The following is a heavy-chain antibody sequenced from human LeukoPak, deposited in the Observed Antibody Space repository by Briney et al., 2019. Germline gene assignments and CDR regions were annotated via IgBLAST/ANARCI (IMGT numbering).Heavy chain of an antibody. D-gene: IGHD6-19*01. Sequence: KSSETLSLTCGVSGGSIDITNYWSWIRQHPGKGLEWIRYIYYSGSTYYNPSLKSRATISVDTSKNHFSLKLSSVTAADTAVYYCARDRASVAGYFDYWGQGTLVTVSS. V-gene: IGHV4-31*11. CDR2: IYYSGST. CDR3: ARDRASVAGYFDY. J-gene: IGHJ4*02. CDR1: GGSIDITNY.